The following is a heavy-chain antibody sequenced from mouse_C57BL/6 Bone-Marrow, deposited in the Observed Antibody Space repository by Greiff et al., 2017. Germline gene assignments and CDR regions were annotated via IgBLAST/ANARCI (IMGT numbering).Heavy chain of an antibody. D-gene: IGHD2-3*01. CDR2: ISYDGSN. J-gene: IGHJ3*01. V-gene: IGHV3-6*01. CDR3: AKDGYCVFAY. CDR1: GYSITSCYY. Sequence: EVKLMESGPGLVKPSPSLSLSCSVSGYSITSCYYWNWIRQFPGNKLECMGYISYDGSNNYNPSLKNRISITLDTSENQFFLKLHSVTTEDTATYYCAKDGYCVFAYWGQGTLVTVSA.